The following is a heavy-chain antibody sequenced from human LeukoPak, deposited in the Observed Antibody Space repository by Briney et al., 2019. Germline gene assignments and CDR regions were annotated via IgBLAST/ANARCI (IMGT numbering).Heavy chain of an antibody. CDR3: ARWEAGFYYFDY. CDR1: GFTFSSYA. CDR2: ISSNGGSI. Sequence: GGSLRLSCAASGFTFSSYAMHWVRQAPGKGLEYVSAISSNGGSIYYANSVKGRFTISRDNSKNTLYLQMGSLRAEDMAVYYCARWEAGFYYFDYWGQGTLVTVSS. J-gene: IGHJ4*02. V-gene: IGHV3-64*01. D-gene: IGHD6-19*01.